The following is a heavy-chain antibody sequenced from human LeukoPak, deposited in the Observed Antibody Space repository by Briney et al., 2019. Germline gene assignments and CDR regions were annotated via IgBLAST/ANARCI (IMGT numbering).Heavy chain of an antibody. V-gene: IGHV3-30*18. Sequence: GGSLRLSCAASGFTLSYYGMHWVRQAPGKGLEWVAVISYDGSIKYYADSVKGRFTISRDNAKNSLYLQMNSLRAEDTAVYYCAEIGITMIGGVWGKGTTVTISS. CDR3: AEIGITMIGGV. J-gene: IGHJ6*04. D-gene: IGHD3-10*02. CDR1: GFTLSYYG. CDR2: ISYDGSIK.